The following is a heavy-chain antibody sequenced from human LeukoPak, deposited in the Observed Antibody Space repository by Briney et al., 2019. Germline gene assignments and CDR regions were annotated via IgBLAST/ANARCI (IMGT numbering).Heavy chain of an antibody. CDR1: GGSISSSSYY. Sequence: SETLSLTCTVSGGSISSSSYYWGWIRQPPGKGLEWIGSIYYSGSTYYNPSLKSRVTMSVDTSKNQFSLKLSSVTAADTAVYYCARAGRGAARPFDYWGQGTLVTVSS. CDR2: IYYSGST. V-gene: IGHV4-39*07. J-gene: IGHJ4*02. D-gene: IGHD6-6*01. CDR3: ARAGRGAARPFDY.